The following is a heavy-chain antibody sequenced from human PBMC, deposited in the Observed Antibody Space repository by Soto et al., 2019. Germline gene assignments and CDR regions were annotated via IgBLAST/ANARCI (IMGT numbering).Heavy chain of an antibody. CDR3: ARTRDYSYYFDY. CDR1: GFSLSTSGMC. J-gene: IGHJ4*02. CDR2: IDWVDDK. D-gene: IGHD4-17*01. Sequence: SGPTLVNPTQTLTLTCTVSGFSLSTSGMCVGWIRQSPGKALEWLALIDWVDDKYYSTSLQTRLTISKDTSKNQVVLTVTNMDPVDTATYYCARTRDYSYYFDYWGQGTLVTVSS. V-gene: IGHV2-70*01.